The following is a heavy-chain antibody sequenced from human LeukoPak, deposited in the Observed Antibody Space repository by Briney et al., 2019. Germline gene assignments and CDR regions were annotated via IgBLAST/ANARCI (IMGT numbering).Heavy chain of an antibody. CDR1: GFAFSSYW. J-gene: IGHJ4*02. CDR3: AREMAHYFDSSGYSF. V-gene: IGHV3-7*01. CDR2: IKQDGTEK. Sequence: GGSLRLSCAASGFAFSSYWMSWVRQAPGKGLEWVASIKQDGTEKYYVDSVKGRFTISRDNAKNSLYLQMNSLRAEDTAVYYCAREMAHYFDSSGYSFWGQGTLVTVSS. D-gene: IGHD3-22*01.